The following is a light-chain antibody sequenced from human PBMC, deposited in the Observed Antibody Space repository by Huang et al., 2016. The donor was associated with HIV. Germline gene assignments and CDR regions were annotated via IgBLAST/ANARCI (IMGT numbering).Light chain of an antibody. J-gene: IGKJ1*01. CDR2: AAS. CDR1: QIISADY. Sequence: EIVLTQSPGTLSLSPGDRATLSCRASQIISADYLAWYQQKPGQAPRLLIYAASSTATGIPARCSCSGSGTDCTRTIDRQEREDLAVYFCQQYAGSPWTFRQGTKVEIK. V-gene: IGKV3-20*01. CDR3: QQYAGSPWT.